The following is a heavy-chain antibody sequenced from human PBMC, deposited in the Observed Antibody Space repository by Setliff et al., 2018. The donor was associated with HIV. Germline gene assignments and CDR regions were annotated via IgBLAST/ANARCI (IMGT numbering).Heavy chain of an antibody. CDR3: ARDDHYYDMGSILSDWYFDL. D-gene: IGHD3-22*01. V-gene: IGHV1-46*01. J-gene: IGHJ2*01. Sequence: ASVKVSCKASGYTFTSYFMHWVRQAPGQGLEWMGIINPRGGTTTYAQKFQGRVTMTRDTSTSTVYMELSSLRSEDTAVYYCARDDHYYDMGSILSDWYFDLWGRGTLVTVSS. CDR2: INPRGGTT. CDR1: GYTFTSYF.